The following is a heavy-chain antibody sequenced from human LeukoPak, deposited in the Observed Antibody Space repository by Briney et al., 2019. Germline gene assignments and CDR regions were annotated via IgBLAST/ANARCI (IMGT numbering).Heavy chain of an antibody. CDR2: LSSSSSTI. J-gene: IGHJ4*02. CDR3: ARDSMRYSSGWTTDYCDY. Sequence: GGSLRLSCAASGFTFSSYSMNWVRQAPGKGLEWVSYLSSSSSTIYYADSVKGRFTISRDNAKNSLYLQMNSLRDEDTAVYYCARDSMRYSSGWTTDYCDYWGQGTLVTVSS. V-gene: IGHV3-48*02. D-gene: IGHD6-19*01. CDR1: GFTFSSYS.